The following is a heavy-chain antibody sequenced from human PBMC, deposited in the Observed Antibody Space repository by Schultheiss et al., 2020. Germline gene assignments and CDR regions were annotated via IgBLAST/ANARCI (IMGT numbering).Heavy chain of an antibody. Sequence: SQPLSLTCTVSGGSISSGDYYWSWIRQPPGKGLEWIGYIYYSGSTNYNPSLQSRVTISVDTSKNQFSLKLSSVTAADTAVYYCARYGSGLTARFDYWGQGTLVTVSS. CDR1: GGSISSGDYY. CDR2: IYYSGST. V-gene: IGHV4-61*08. D-gene: IGHD1-1*01. CDR3: ARYGSGLTARFDY. J-gene: IGHJ4*02.